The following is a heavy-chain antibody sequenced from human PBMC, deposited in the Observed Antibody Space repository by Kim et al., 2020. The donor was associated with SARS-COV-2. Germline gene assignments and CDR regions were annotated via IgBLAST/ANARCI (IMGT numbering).Heavy chain of an antibody. Sequence: GGSLRLSCAASGFTFSNYWMHWVRQAPGKGLVWVSRINSDGSSTSYADSVKGRFTISRDNAKNTLYLQMNSLRAEDTAMYYCASLSTGYVWGKFDYWGQGTLVTVSS. CDR2: INSDGSST. CDR3: ASLSTGYVWGKFDY. CDR1: GFTFSNYW. J-gene: IGHJ4*02. D-gene: IGHD3-16*01. V-gene: IGHV3-74*01.